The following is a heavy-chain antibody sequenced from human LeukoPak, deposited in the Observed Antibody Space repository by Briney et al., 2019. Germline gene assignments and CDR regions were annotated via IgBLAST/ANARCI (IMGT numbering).Heavy chain of an antibody. J-gene: IGHJ4*02. CDR1: GFTFSSYG. D-gene: IGHD4-11*01. CDR2: IWYDGSNK. CDR3: AKDLSGKHDYSNYPGFDY. V-gene: IGHV3-33*06. Sequence: GGALRLSCAASGFTFSSYGMHWVRQAPGKGREGVAVIWYDGSNKYYADSVKGRFTISRDNSKNTLYLQMNSLRAEDTAVYYCAKDLSGKHDYSNYPGFDYWGQGTLVTVSS.